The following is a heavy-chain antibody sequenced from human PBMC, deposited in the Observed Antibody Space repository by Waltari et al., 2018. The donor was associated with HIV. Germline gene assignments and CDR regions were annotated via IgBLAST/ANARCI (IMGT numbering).Heavy chain of an antibody. Sequence: QLVPSGAGVQKPGSSVKISFKSSTTSGATFSSYSIIWVRQAPGQGLEWMGRVTPILGVVNYAQKCEGRVTITADKLATTAYMEVSGLRSEDAAVYYCARGHGAVDRNWDQGTPVIVSS. CDR1: TTSGATFSSYS. V-gene: IGHV1-69*02. CDR3: ARGHGAVDRN. CDR2: VTPILGVV. J-gene: IGHJ4*02. D-gene: IGHD5-12*01.